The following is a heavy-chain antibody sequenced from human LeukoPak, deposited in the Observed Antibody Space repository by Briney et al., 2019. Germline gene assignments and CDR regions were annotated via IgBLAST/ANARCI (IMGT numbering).Heavy chain of an antibody. CDR2: IYYSGST. CDR1: GGSISSSSYY. J-gene: IGHJ4*02. CDR3: ARGVWEPYY. D-gene: IGHD1-26*01. V-gene: IGHV4-39*01. Sequence: SETLSLTCTVSGGSISSSSYYWGWIRQPPGKGLEWIGSIYYSGSTYYNPSLKSRVTISVDTSKNQFSLKLSSVTAADTAVYYCARGVWEPYYWGQGTLVTVSS.